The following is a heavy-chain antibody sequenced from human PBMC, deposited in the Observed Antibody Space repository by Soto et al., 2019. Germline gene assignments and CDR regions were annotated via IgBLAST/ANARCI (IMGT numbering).Heavy chain of an antibody. V-gene: IGHV3-73*01. CDR3: TRHRGAVAYDY. Sequence: EVQLVESGGGLVQPGGSLKLSCAASGFTFSGSAMHWVRQASGKGLEWVGRIRSKANSYATAYAASVKGRFTISRDDSKNTAYLQMNSLKTEDTVVYYCTRHRGAVAYDYWGQGTLVTVSS. CDR1: GFTFSGSA. D-gene: IGHD6-19*01. CDR2: IRSKANSYAT. J-gene: IGHJ4*02.